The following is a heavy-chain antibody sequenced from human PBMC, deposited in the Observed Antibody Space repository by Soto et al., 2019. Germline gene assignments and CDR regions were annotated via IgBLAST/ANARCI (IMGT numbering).Heavy chain of an antibody. J-gene: IGHJ4*02. CDR2: IYYSGNT. D-gene: IGHD3-10*01. Sequence: SETLSLTCTVSGGSISSSSYYWGWIRQPPGKGLEWIGSIYYSGNTYYNLSLKSRVTISVDTSKNQFSLKLSSVTAADTAVYYCASPYGSGSYAFDYWGQGIQVT. V-gene: IGHV4-39*01. CDR3: ASPYGSGSYAFDY. CDR1: GGSISSSSYY.